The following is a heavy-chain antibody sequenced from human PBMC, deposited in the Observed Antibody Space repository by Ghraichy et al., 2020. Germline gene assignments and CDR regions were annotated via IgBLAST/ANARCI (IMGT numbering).Heavy chain of an antibody. CDR3: ARLSGIAVAKNWFDP. D-gene: IGHD6-19*01. J-gene: IGHJ5*02. Sequence: ASVKVSCKASGYTFTSYGISWVRQAPGQGLEWMGWISAYNGNTNYAQKLQGRVTMTTDTSTSTAYMELRSLRSDDTAVYYCARLSGIAVAKNWFDPWGQGTLVTVSS. CDR2: ISAYNGNT. CDR1: GYTFTSYG. V-gene: IGHV1-18*01.